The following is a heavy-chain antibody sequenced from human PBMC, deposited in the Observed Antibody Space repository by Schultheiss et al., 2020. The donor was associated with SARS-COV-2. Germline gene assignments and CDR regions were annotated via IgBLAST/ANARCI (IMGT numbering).Heavy chain of an antibody. D-gene: IGHD6-19*01. CDR2: ISAYNGNT. CDR1: GYTFTSYG. J-gene: IGHJ4*02. CDR3: ARSGMYTAVAVDFDY. V-gene: IGHV1-18*01. Sequence: ASVKVSCKASGYTFTSYGINWVRQAPGQGLEWMGWISAYNGNTNYAQKLQGRVTMTTDTSTSTAYMELRSLRSDDTAVYYCARSGMYTAVAVDFDYWGQGTLVTVSS.